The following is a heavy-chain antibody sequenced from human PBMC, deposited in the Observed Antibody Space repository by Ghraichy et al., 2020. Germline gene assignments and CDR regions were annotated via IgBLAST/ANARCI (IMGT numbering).Heavy chain of an antibody. CDR3: ARGRYCSSTSCYFNYYYYMDV. J-gene: IGHJ6*03. V-gene: IGHV4-61*01. Sequence: SETLSLTCTVSGGSVSSGSYYWSWIRQPPGKGLEWIGYIYYSGSTNYNPSLKSRVTISVDTSKNQFSLKLSSVTAADTAVYYCARGRYCSSTSCYFNYYYYMDVWGKGTTVTVSS. CDR1: GGSVSSGSYY. CDR2: IYYSGST. D-gene: IGHD2-2*01.